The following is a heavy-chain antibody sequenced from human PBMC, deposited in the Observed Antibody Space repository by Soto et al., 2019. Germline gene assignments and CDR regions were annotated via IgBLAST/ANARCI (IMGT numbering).Heavy chain of an antibody. V-gene: IGHV3-48*03. CDR3: ERESRVATSPAGY. J-gene: IGHJ4*02. CDR2: ISSSGSTI. CDR1: GFTFSSYE. D-gene: IGHD5-12*01. Sequence: GGSLRLSCAASGFTFSSYEMNWVRQAPGKGLEWVSYISSSGSTIYYADSVKGRFTISRDNAKNSLYLQMNSLRAEDTAVYYCERESRVATSPAGYWGQGTLVTVSS.